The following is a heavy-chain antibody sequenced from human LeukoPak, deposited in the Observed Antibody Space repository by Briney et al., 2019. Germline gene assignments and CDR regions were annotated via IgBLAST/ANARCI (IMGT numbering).Heavy chain of an antibody. J-gene: IGHJ4*02. CDR2: IYHSGST. Sequence: KASETLSLTCTVSGGSISSGGYYWSWIRQPPGKGLEWIGYIYHSGSTYYNPFLKSRVTISVDRSKNQFSLKLSSVTAADTAVYYCARERQLVGFAFDYWGQGTLVTVSS. D-gene: IGHD6-6*01. V-gene: IGHV4-30-2*01. CDR3: ARERQLVGFAFDY. CDR1: GGSISSGGYY.